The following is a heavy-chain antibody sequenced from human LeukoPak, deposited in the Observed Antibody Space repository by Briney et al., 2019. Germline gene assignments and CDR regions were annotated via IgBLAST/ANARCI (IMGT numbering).Heavy chain of an antibody. D-gene: IGHD5-24*01. J-gene: IGHJ4*02. CDR3: ARGDLPQYYFDY. V-gene: IGHV3-7*01. CDR2: IEQDGSER. Sequence: GGSLRLSCAASGFTFRTYWMAWVRQAPGKGLEWVATIEQDGSERYYVDSVKGRFTISRDNAKNSLYVQMNSLRGEDTAVYYCARGDLPQYYFDYWGQGTLVTVSS. CDR1: GFTFRTYW.